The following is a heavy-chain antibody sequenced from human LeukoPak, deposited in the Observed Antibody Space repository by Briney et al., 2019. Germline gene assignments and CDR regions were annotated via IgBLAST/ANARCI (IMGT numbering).Heavy chain of an antibody. CDR1: GFTFSNYG. D-gene: IGHD3-10*01. Sequence: PGTSLRLSCAASGFTFSNYGMHWVRQAPGKGLEWVAVISYDGSNKYYADSVKGRFTLSRDNSKNTLYLQMTSLRAEGSAVYYCAKGKWFGELLGIDYWGQGTLVTVSS. V-gene: IGHV3-30*18. CDR2: ISYDGSNK. J-gene: IGHJ4*02. CDR3: AKGKWFGELLGIDY.